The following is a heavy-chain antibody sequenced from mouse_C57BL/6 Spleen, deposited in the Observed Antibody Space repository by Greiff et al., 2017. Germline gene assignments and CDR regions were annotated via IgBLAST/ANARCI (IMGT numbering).Heavy chain of an antibody. CDR3: ARSRGGRAWFAD. D-gene: IGHD3-3*01. CDR2: IYPSDSET. Sequence: QVQLQQPGAELVRPGSSVKLSCKASGYTFTSYWMDWVKQRPGQGLEWIGNIYPSDSETHYNQKFKDKATLTVDKSSSTAYMQLSSLTSEDSAVYYCARSRGGRAWFADWGQGTLVTVSA. V-gene: IGHV1-61*01. J-gene: IGHJ3*01. CDR1: GYTFTSYW.